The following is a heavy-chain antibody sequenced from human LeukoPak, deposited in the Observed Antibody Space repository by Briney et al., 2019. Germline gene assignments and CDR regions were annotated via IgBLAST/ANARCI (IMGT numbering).Heavy chain of an antibody. CDR1: GGSISSYY. V-gene: IGHV4-59*01. D-gene: IGHD3-22*01. CDR2: IYYSGST. Sequence: SETLSLTCTVSGGSISSYYWSWIRQPPGKGLEWIVYIYYSGSTNYNPSLKSRVTISVDTSKNQFSLKLSSVTAADTAVYYCARHYYDSSGYWPDAFDIWGQGTMVTVSS. CDR3: ARHYYDSSGYWPDAFDI. J-gene: IGHJ3*02.